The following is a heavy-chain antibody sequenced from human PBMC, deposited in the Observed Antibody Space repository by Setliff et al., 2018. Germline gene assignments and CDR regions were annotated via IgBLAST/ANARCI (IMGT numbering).Heavy chain of an antibody. D-gene: IGHD3-10*01. CDR1: GGSMTSYY. V-gene: IGHV4-4*07. Sequence: SETLSLTCTVSGGSMTSYYWSWIRQPAGKGLGWIGRICSSENTIGRICRGSNTHYNPSLQSRVTMSLDTYTNQFSLRLSSVTAADTAVYYCARTSRDGATYMDVWGKGTTVTVSS. CDR3: ARTSRDGATYMDV. CDR2: ICRGSNT. J-gene: IGHJ6*03.